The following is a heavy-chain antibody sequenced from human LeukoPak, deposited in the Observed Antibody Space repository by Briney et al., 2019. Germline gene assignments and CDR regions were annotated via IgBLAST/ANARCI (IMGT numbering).Heavy chain of an antibody. V-gene: IGHV1-46*01. D-gene: IGHD3-10*01. CDR3: ARDSTLLWFGELSPFYYMDV. CDR1: GYTFTSYY. J-gene: IGHJ6*03. Sequence: GASVKVSCKASGYTFTSYYMHWVRQAPGQGLEWMGIINPSGGSTSYAQKFQGRVTMTRDMSTSTVYMELSSLRSEDTAVYYCARDSTLLWFGELSPFYYMDVWGKGTTVTVSS. CDR2: INPSGGST.